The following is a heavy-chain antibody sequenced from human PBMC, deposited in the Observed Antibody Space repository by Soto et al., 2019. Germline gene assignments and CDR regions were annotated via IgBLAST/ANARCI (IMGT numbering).Heavy chain of an antibody. J-gene: IGHJ4*02. Sequence: ESGGGVVQPGTSLRLSCAASGFSFRDFGMQWVRQAPGKGLEWVAIIRFDGTNPYYADSVKGRFTVSRDNSKNTLFLQMNSLRVDDTAMYYCTRDDLSGSNYTGSNFWGPGTLVFVSS. CDR3: TRDDLSGSNYTGSNF. CDR2: IRFDGTNP. D-gene: IGHD3-3*01. CDR1: GFSFRDFG. V-gene: IGHV3-30*19.